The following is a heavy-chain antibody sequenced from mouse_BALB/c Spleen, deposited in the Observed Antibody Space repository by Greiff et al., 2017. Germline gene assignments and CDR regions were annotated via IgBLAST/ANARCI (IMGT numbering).Heavy chain of an antibody. CDR2: IRSKSNNYAT. J-gene: IGHJ3*01. Sequence: EVKLVESGGGLVQPKGSLKLSCAASGFTFNTYAMNWVRQAPGKGLEWVARIRSKSNNYATYYADSVKDRFTISRDDSQSMLYLQMNNLKTEDTAMYYCVRHDYDYDWFAYGGQGTLVTVSA. D-gene: IGHD2-4*01. V-gene: IGHV10-1*02. CDR1: GFTFNTYA. CDR3: VRHDYDYDWFAY.